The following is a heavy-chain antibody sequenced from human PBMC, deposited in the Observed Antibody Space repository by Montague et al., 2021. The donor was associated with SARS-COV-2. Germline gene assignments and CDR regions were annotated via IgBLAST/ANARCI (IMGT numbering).Heavy chain of an antibody. CDR2: LYYGGNA. D-gene: IGHD3-3*01. CDR3: ARGIDFGLVASRSHYFDT. Sequence: SETLSLTCSFSGTTRKNNYYWCWIRQPPGKGLERVGSLYYGGNAYYIPSLRSRVTISVDTSRSQFSLQLTSVTVADTAIYYCARGIDFGLVASRSHYFDTWGQGTLVSVSS. CDR1: GTTRKNNYY. J-gene: IGHJ4*02. V-gene: IGHV4-39*01.